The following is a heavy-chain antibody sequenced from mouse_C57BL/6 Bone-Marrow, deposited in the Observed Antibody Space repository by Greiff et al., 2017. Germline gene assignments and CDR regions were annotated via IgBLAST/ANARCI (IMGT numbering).Heavy chain of an antibody. CDR3: ASGGYYGSSWGFAY. CDR2: IWGVGST. D-gene: IGHD1-1*01. CDR1: GFSLTSYG. Sequence: VKLVESGPGLVAPSQSLSITCTVSGFSLTSYGVDWVRQSPGKGLEWLGVIWGVGSTNYNSALKSRLSISKDNSKSQVFLKMNSLQTDDTAMYYCASGGYYGSSWGFAYWGQGTLVTVSA. V-gene: IGHV2-6*01. J-gene: IGHJ3*01.